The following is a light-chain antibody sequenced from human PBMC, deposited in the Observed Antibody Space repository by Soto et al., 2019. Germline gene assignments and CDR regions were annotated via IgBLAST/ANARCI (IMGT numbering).Light chain of an antibody. V-gene: IGKV1-12*01. J-gene: IGKJ3*01. CDR3: QPANSYPFT. Sequence: DIQMTQSPSSVSASVGDRVTITCRASQGISTWLAWYQQTPGKAPKLLVYGTSNLQSGVPSRFSGSGFGTDFTLTITSLQPEDFATYYCQPANSYPFTFGPGTKVDI. CDR1: QGISTW. CDR2: GTS.